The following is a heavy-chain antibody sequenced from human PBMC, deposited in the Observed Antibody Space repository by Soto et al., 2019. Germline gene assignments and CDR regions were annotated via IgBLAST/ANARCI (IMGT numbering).Heavy chain of an antibody. J-gene: IGHJ4*02. Sequence: SETLSLTCTVSGGSISSGGYYWSWIRQHPGKGLEWIGYIYYSGSTYYNPSLKSRVTISVDTSKNQFSLKLSSVTAADTAVYYCARSCSGGSCRDYWGQGTLVTVST. CDR1: GGSISSGGYY. CDR2: IYYSGST. CDR3: ARSCSGGSCRDY. D-gene: IGHD2-15*01. V-gene: IGHV4-31*03.